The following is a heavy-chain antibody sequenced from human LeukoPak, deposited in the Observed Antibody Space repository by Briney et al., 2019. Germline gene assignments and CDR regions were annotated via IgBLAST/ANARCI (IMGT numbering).Heavy chain of an antibody. CDR1: GGSISSYY. V-gene: IGHV4-59*01. D-gene: IGHD1-26*01. J-gene: IGHJ6*02. CDR3: ARGEVSGSSPNYYYYGMDV. Sequence: SETLSLTCTVSGGSISSYYWSWIRQPPGKGLEWIGYIYYSGSTNYNPSLKSRVTISVDTSKNQFSLKLSSVTAADTAVYYCARGEVSGSSPNYYYYGMDVWGQGTTVTVSS. CDR2: IYYSGST.